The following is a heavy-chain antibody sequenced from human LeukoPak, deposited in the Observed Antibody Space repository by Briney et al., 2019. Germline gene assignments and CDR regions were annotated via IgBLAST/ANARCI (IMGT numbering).Heavy chain of an antibody. V-gene: IGHV1-2*02. CDR3: ARHKERNYYGSGSYYV. J-gene: IGHJ6*04. CDR1: GYTFTGYY. D-gene: IGHD3-10*01. Sequence: GASVKVSCKASGYTFTGYYMHWVRQAPGQGLEWMGWINPNSGGTNYAQKFQGRVTMTRDTSISTAYMELGRLRSDDTAVYYCARHKERNYYGSGSYYVWGKGTTVTISS. CDR2: INPNSGGT.